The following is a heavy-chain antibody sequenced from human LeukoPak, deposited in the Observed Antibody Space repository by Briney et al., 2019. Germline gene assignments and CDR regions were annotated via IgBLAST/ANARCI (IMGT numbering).Heavy chain of an antibody. D-gene: IGHD3-3*01. CDR1: GYSINSGYY. Sequence: SETLSLTCTVSGYSINSGYYWVWIRQPPGKGLEWIGSIYRSGSTNYNPSLKSRVTMSVDTSKNQFSLKLSSVTAADTAVYYCARGGDFWSGYYYYYYYMDVWGKGTTVTVSS. V-gene: IGHV4-38-2*02. J-gene: IGHJ6*03. CDR3: ARGGDFWSGYYYYYYYMDV. CDR2: IYRSGST.